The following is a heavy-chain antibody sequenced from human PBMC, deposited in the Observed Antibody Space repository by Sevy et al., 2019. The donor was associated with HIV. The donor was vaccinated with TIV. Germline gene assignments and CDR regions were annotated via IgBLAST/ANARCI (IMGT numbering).Heavy chain of an antibody. J-gene: IGHJ3*02. CDR2: IKSKTDGGTT. V-gene: IGHV3-15*01. CDR1: GFTFSNAW. CDR3: TTDPSPRSMVRGVIIAGDAFDI. D-gene: IGHD3-10*01. Sequence: GGSLRLSCAASGFTFSNAWMSWVRQAPGKGLEWVGRIKSKTDGGTTDYAAPVKGRLTNSRDDSKNTLYLQMNSLKTEDTAVYYCTTDPSPRSMVRGVIIAGDAFDIWGQGTMVTVSS.